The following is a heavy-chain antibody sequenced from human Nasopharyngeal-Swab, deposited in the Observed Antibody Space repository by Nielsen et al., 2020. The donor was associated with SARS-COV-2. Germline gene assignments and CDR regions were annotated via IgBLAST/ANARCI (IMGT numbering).Heavy chain of an antibody. CDR3: ASPGQWELPYPDYYGMDV. Sequence: SVNVSCKASGGTFSSYAISWVRQAPGQGLEWMGGIIPIFGTANYAQKFQGRVTITADESTSTAYMELSSLRSEDTAVYYCASPGQWELPYPDYYGMDVWGQGTTVTVSS. J-gene: IGHJ6*02. V-gene: IGHV1-69*13. CDR1: GGTFSSYA. CDR2: IIPIFGTA. D-gene: IGHD1-26*01.